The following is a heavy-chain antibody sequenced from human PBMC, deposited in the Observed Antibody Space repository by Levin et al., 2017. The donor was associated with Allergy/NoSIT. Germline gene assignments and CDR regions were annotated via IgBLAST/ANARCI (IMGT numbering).Heavy chain of an antibody. D-gene: IGHD5-12*01. Sequence: GGSLRLSCAASGFSFSSYSMIWVRQAPGKGLEWVSYITNTGNKISYADSVKGRFTISRDNGKKSLYLQMNSLRDEDAAVYFCARGWDITLATNAGVDFWGQGTLVTVSS. V-gene: IGHV3-48*02. CDR2: ITNTGNKI. CDR1: GFSFSSYS. J-gene: IGHJ4*02. CDR3: ARGWDITLATNAGVDF.